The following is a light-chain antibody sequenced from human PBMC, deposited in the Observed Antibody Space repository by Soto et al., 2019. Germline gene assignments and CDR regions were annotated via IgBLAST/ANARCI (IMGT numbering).Light chain of an antibody. CDR3: MHRTELPST. Sequence: EIVMTQTPLTLPVTPGEPASIYCRSSQSLLDSDDGNTYLDWYVQKPGQSPQLLIYTVSYRASGVPDRFSGSGSGTDFTLKISRVEAEDVGVYYCMHRTELPSTFGGGTKVEIK. CDR2: TVS. CDR1: QSLLDSDDGNTY. J-gene: IGKJ4*01. V-gene: IGKV2-40*01.